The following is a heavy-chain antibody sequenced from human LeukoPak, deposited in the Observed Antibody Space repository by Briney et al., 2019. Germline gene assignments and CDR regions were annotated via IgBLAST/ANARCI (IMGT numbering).Heavy chain of an antibody. J-gene: IGHJ3*02. V-gene: IGHV4-39*07. CDR2: IYYSGST. D-gene: IGHD6-19*01. CDR3: ARGFFYQWLARGAFDI. CDR1: GGSISSSSYY. Sequence: SETLSLTCTVSGGSISSSSYYWGWIRQPPGKGLEWIGSIYYSGSTYYNPSLKSRVTISVDMSKNQFSLKLGSVTAADTAVYYCARGFFYQWLARGAFDIWGQGTMVSVSS.